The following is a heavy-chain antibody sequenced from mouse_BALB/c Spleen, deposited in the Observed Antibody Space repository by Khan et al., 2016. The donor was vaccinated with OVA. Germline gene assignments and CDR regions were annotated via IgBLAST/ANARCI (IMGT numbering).Heavy chain of an antibody. D-gene: IGHD3-1*01. J-gene: IGHJ1*01. CDR3: ARSGGNFHWYFDV. CDR2: MSSGSSTI. V-gene: IGHV5-17*02. Sequence: DVQLVESGGGLVQPGGSRKLSCAASGFTFSNFGMHWVRQAPQKGLEWVAYMSSGSSTIYYVDTVKGRFTISRDNLKNILFLQMTSLRSEDTAMYYCARSGGNFHWYFDVWGAGTSVTVSS. CDR1: GFTFSNFG.